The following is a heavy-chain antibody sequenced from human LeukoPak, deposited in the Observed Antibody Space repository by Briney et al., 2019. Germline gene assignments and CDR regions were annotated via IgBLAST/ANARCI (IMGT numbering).Heavy chain of an antibody. D-gene: IGHD3-9*01. CDR1: GFTFSSYS. Sequence: GGSLRLSCAASGFTFSSYSMNWVRQAPGKGLEWVSSISSSSSYIYYADSVKGRFTISRDNAENSLYLQMNSLRAEDTAVYYCARDKSGLRYFGWFFDYWAREPWSPSPQ. V-gene: IGHV3-21*01. CDR2: ISSSSSYI. J-gene: IGHJ4*02. CDR3: ARDKSGLRYFGWFFDY.